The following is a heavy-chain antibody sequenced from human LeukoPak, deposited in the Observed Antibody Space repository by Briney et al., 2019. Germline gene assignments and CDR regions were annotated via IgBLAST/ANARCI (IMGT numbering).Heavy chain of an antibody. V-gene: IGHV3-30-3*01. CDR1: GFTFSSYAMHSA. J-gene: IGHJ4*02. Sequence: GGSLRLSCVASGFTFSSYAMHSAMHWVRQAPGKGLEWVASISYDDTNKAYSDSVKGRFTVSRDKSNNTLYLQMNSLRAEDTGVYYCARDCSSATCYAAFDYWGQGTLVTVSS. CDR2: ISYDDTNK. CDR3: ARDCSSATCYAAFDY. D-gene: IGHD2-2*01.